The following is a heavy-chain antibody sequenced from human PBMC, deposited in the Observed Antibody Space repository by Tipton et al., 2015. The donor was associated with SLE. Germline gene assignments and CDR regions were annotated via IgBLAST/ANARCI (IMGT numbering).Heavy chain of an antibody. CDR3: ARQGGPTVTPAVDY. J-gene: IGHJ4*02. V-gene: IGHV4-38-2*02. CDR2: IYYSGSP. CDR1: GYSISSGYY. D-gene: IGHD4-11*01. Sequence: TLSLTCTVSGYSISSGYYWGWIRQPPGKGLEWIGSIYYSGSPYYNPSLKSRVTISVDTSKNQFSLKLSSVTAADTAVYYCARQGGPTVTPAVDYWGQGTLVTVSS.